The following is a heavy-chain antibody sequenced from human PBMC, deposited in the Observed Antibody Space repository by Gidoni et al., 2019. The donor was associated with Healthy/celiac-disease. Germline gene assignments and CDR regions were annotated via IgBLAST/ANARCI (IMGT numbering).Heavy chain of an antibody. J-gene: IGHJ3*02. V-gene: IGHV3-21*01. Sequence: EVQLVESGGGLVKPGGSLRLSCTASGFTFSSYSMNWVRQAPGKGLEWVSSISSSSSYIYYEDSVKGRFTISRDNAKNSLYLQMNSLRAEDTAVYYCARDQPNPQGAFDIWGQGTMVTVSS. CDR2: ISSSSSYI. CDR1: GFTFSSYS. CDR3: ARDQPNPQGAFDI.